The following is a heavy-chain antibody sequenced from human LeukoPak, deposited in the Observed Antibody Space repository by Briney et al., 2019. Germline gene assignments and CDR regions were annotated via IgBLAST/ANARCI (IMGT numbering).Heavy chain of an antibody. CDR1: GYTFTSYD. CDR2: MNPNSGNT. J-gene: IGHJ4*02. Sequence: ASVKVSCKASGYTFTSYDINWVRQATGQWLEWMGWMNPNSGNTGYAQKFQGRVTMTRNTSISTAYMELSSLRSEDTAVYYCARGGRVVPAANFDYWGQGTLVTVSS. CDR3: ARGGRVVPAANFDY. D-gene: IGHD2-2*01. V-gene: IGHV1-8*01.